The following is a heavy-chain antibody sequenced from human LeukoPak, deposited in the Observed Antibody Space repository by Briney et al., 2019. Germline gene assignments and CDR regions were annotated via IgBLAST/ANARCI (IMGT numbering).Heavy chain of an antibody. CDR2: IYSGGST. V-gene: IGHV3-66*01. Sequence: PGGSLRLACAASGFTVSTNYMTWVRQASGKGLEWVSVIYSGGSTYYADSVKGRFTISRDNSKNTLYLQMNSLRAEDTAVYYCARDPRTAADYWGQGTLVTVSS. CDR3: ARDPRTAADY. CDR1: GFTVSTNY. D-gene: IGHD6-25*01. J-gene: IGHJ4*02.